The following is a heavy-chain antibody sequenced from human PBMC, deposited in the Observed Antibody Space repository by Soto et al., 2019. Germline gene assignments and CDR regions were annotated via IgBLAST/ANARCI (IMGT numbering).Heavy chain of an antibody. CDR2: ISPGDSDT. CDR3: ARATYYDILTPKAMAVSLYYGMDV. Sequence: GESLKISCKASGYSFSTYWIGWLPQLPGKGLEWMGIISPGDSDTKYSPSLQGQVTISADTSISTAYLQWTSLKASDTAMYYCARATYYDILTPKAMAVSLYYGMDVWGQGTTVTSP. J-gene: IGHJ6*02. V-gene: IGHV5-51*01. CDR1: GYSFSTYW. D-gene: IGHD3-9*01.